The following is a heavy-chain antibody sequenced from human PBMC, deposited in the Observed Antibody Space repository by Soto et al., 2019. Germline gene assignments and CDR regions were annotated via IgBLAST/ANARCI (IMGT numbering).Heavy chain of an antibody. J-gene: IGHJ6*04. CDR2: ISPYNGTT. Sequence: GASVKVSCKASGYTFTTYGISWVRQAPGQGLEWMGWISPYNGTTKYAEKFQVEMTMTTGTPTITAYMDLRSLRSDDTAVYYCARDGERDTGLNFYYYLHGLDAWGKGTRVTVSS. V-gene: IGHV1-18*04. D-gene: IGHD1-1*01. CDR3: ARDGERDTGLNFYYYLHGLDA. CDR1: GYTFTTYG.